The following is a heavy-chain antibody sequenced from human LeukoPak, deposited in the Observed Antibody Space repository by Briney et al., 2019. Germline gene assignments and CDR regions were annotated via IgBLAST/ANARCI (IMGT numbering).Heavy chain of an antibody. CDR2: IGSDENR. J-gene: IGHJ4*02. CDR3: AKDVIHWSFDH. CDR1: GFTFSGNA. V-gene: IGHV3-23*01. D-gene: IGHD2-8*02. Sequence: GGSLRLSCTASGFTFSGNAMGWVRQAPGKGLEWVSGIGSDENRLYADSVKGRFTISRDNSKNTLYLQMSSLRVEDTAVYYCAKDVIHWSFDHWGQGTLVTVSS.